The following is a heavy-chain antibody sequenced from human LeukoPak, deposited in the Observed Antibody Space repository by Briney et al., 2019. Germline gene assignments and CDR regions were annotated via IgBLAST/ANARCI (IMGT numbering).Heavy chain of an antibody. CDR3: ARGSITVTTKDWFDP. CDR1: GFTFSSYW. CDR2: INTYGTST. V-gene: IGHV3-74*03. Sequence: PGVSLRLSCSASGFTFSSYWMHWVRQVPGHGLLSVARINTYGTSTTYGDSVEGRFTISRDNAKNTLYLEMNSLRDDDTAVYYCARGSITVTTKDWFDPWGQGTQVTVSS. J-gene: IGHJ5*02. D-gene: IGHD4-17*01.